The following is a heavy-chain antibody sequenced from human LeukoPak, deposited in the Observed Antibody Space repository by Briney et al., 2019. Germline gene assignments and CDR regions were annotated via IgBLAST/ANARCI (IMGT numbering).Heavy chain of an antibody. Sequence: ASVKVSCKASGYTFTSYGISWVRQAPGQGLEWMGWISAYNGNTNYAQKLQGRVTMTTDTSTSTAYMELRSLRPDDTAVYYCAREKAVAGNAEYFQHWGQGTLVTVSS. D-gene: IGHD6-19*01. J-gene: IGHJ1*01. CDR1: GYTFTSYG. CDR3: AREKAVAGNAEYFQH. CDR2: ISAYNGNT. V-gene: IGHV1-18*01.